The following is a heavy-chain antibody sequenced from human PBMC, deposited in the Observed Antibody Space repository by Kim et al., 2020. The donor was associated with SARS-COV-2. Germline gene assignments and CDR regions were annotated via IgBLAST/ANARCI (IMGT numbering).Heavy chain of an antibody. CDR3: ARHRYSSSWPYYYYGMDV. V-gene: IGHV5-51*01. D-gene: IGHD6-13*01. J-gene: IGHJ6*02. CDR2: ICPGDSDT. CDR1: GYSFTSYW. Sequence: GESLKISCKGSGYSFTSYWIGWVRQMPGKGLEWMGIICPGDSDTRYSPSFQGQVTISADKSISTAYLQWSSLKASDTAMYYCARHRYSSSWPYYYYGMDVWGQGTTVTVSS.